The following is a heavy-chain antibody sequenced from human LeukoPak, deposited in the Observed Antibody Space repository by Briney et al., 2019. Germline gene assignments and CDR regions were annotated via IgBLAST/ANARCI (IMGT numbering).Heavy chain of an antibody. Sequence: PGGSLRLSCAASGFTVSSNYMSWVRQAPGKGLEWVSVIYSGGSTNYADSVKGRFTITRDNSKNTLYLQMNSLRAEDTAVYYCASHRGGVPAAPTGYWGQGTLVIVSS. CDR1: GFTVSSNY. V-gene: IGHV3-53*05. CDR3: ASHRGGVPAAPTGY. CDR2: IYSGGST. J-gene: IGHJ4*02. D-gene: IGHD2-2*01.